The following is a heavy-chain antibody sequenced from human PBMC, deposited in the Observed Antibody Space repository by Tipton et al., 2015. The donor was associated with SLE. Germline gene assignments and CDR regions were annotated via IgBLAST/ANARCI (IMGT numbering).Heavy chain of an antibody. D-gene: IGHD4-23*01. J-gene: IGHJ2*01. Sequence: QLVQSGAEVKKPGASVKVSCKASGYTFTSYDINWVRQATGQGPEWMGWMNPNSGNTSYAQKFQGRVTMTRNTSISTAYMELSSLRSEDTAVYYCAKDRGNFAYWYFDLWGRGTLVTVSS. CDR3: AKDRGNFAYWYFDL. V-gene: IGHV1-8*02. CDR2: MNPNSGNT. CDR1: GYTFTSYD.